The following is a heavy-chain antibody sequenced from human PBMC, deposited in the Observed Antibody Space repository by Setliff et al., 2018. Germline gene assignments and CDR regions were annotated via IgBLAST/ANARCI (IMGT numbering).Heavy chain of an antibody. CDR3: ARRGYRYSDNWFDP. CDR2: IYYSGST. Sequence: PSETLSLTCTVSGASISSGTYYWAWIRQPPGKGLEWIGNIYYSGSTYFNPSLKSRVTISVYTSKNQFSLKLSSVTAADTAVYYCARRGYRYSDNWFDPWGQRTLVTVSS. CDR1: GASISSGTYY. V-gene: IGHV4-39*01. J-gene: IGHJ5*02. D-gene: IGHD5-18*01.